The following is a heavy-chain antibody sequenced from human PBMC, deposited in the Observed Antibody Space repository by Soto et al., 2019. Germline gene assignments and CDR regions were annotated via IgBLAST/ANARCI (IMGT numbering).Heavy chain of an antibody. V-gene: IGHV1-24*01. CDR3: ATGLLYYDSSGYYAFDY. CDR1: GYTLTELS. D-gene: IGHD3-22*01. Sequence: ASVKVSCKVSGYTLTELSMHWVRQAPGKGLEWMGGFDPEDGETIHAQKFQGRVTMTEDTSTDTAYMELSSLRSEDTAVYYCATGLLYYDSSGYYAFDYWGQGTLVTVSS. J-gene: IGHJ4*02. CDR2: FDPEDGET.